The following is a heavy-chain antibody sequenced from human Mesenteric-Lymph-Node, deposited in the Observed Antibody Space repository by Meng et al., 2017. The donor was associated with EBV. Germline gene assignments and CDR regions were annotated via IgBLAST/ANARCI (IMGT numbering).Heavy chain of an antibody. D-gene: IGHD3-3*01. Sequence: QLQLLDSVPGLVKPSVTLSLTCTISGVSISSRGYYWGWIRQTPGKALEWIGSFYYNGITFSNSSLESRVTISVDRSKNQFSLKLSSVTAADPAVYYCARGEGITSLWFDPWGQGTLVTVSS. CDR2: FYYNGIT. V-gene: IGHV4-39*07. CDR1: GVSISSRGYY. CDR3: ARGEGITSLWFDP. J-gene: IGHJ5*02.